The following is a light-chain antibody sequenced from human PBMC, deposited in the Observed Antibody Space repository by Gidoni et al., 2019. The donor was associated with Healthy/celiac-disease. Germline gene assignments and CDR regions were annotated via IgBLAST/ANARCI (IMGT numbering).Light chain of an antibody. V-gene: IGKV1-33*01. CDR3: QQYDWT. CDR1: QDISNY. CDR2: DAS. Sequence: DIQMTQSPSSLSASVGDRVTITCQASQDISNYLNWYQQKPGKAPKLLIYDASTLETGVPSRFSGSGSGTDFTFTISSLQPEVIATYYCQQYDWTFGQGTKVEIK. J-gene: IGKJ1*01.